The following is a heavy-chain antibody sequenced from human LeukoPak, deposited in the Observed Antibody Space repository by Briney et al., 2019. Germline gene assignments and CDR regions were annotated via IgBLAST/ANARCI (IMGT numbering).Heavy chain of an antibody. V-gene: IGHV3-23*01. D-gene: IGHD2-2*01. CDR1: GFTFNNYA. J-gene: IGHJ5*02. CDR3: ARDPYCSSTSCYPGGINGWFDP. CDR2: ISDGGGGAT. Sequence: GGSLRLSCAASGFTFNNYAMHWVRQAPGKGLEWVSTISDGGGGATYYADSVKGRVTISRDNSKNTLYLQMNSLRAEDTAVYYCARDPYCSSTSCYPGGINGWFDPWGQGTLVTVSS.